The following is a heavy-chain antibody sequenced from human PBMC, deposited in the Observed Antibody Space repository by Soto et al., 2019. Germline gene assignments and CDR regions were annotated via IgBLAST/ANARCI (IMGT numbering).Heavy chain of an antibody. CDR3: ATKYGSGSTPFDY. V-gene: IGHV1-69*02. CDR1: GDTFNFYT. CDR2: ITPMLGMS. J-gene: IGHJ4*02. D-gene: IGHD3-10*01. Sequence: QVQLVQSGAEVKKPGSPVRVSCTASGDTFNFYTISWVRQVPGQGPEWMGRITPMLGMSNYAQKFQGRVTXTXDXATSTVYMNLSGLTSEDTAVYYCATKYGSGSTPFDYWGQGTLVTVSS.